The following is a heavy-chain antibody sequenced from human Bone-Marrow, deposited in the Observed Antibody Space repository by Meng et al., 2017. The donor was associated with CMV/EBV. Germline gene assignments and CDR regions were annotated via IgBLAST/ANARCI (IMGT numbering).Heavy chain of an antibody. V-gene: IGHV1-46*01. CDR3: ARGPIVGTTTDYYYYGMDV. CDR1: GYTFTSYY. J-gene: IGHJ6*02. CDR2: INPSGGST. D-gene: IGHD1-26*01. Sequence: ASVKVSCKASGYTFTSYYMHWVRQAPGQGLEWMGIINPSGGSTSYAQKFQGRVTMTRDTSTSTVYMELSSLRSEDTAVYYCARGPIVGTTTDYYYYGMDVWGQGTTVTVSS.